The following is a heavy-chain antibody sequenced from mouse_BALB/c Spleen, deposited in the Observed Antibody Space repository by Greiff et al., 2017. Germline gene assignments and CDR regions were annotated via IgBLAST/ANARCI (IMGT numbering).Heavy chain of an antibody. D-gene: IGHD2-14*01. CDR1: GFTFSSFG. J-gene: IGHJ2*01. CDR2: ISSGSSTI. Sequence: EVKLVESGGGLVQPGGSRKLSCAASGFTFSSFGMHWVRQAPEKGLEWVAYISSGSSTIYYADTVKGRFTISRDNPKNTLFLQMTSLRSEDTAMYYCARSRLGIDYWGQGTTLTVSS. V-gene: IGHV5-17*02. CDR3: ARSRLGIDY.